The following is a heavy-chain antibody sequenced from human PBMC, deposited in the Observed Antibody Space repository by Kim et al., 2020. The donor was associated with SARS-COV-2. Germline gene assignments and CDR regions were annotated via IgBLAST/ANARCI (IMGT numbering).Heavy chain of an antibody. D-gene: IGHD3-22*01. J-gene: IGHJ4*02. Sequence: GGSLRLSCAASGFTFSSYGMHWVRQAPGKGLEWVAVISSDGSNKYYADSVKGRFTISRDNSKDTLYLQMNSLRAEDTAVYYCAKLKYDSSGRFDYWGQGT. CDR3: AKLKYDSSGRFDY. V-gene: IGHV3-30*18. CDR1: GFTFSSYG. CDR2: ISSDGSNK.